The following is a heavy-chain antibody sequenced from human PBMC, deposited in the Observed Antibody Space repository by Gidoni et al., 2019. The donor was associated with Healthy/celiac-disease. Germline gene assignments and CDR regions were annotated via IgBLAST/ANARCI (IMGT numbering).Heavy chain of an antibody. V-gene: IGHV3-30-3*01. J-gene: IGHJ6*02. D-gene: IGHD4-4*01. CDR3: ARDVTYMTTVTRDYYYGMDV. Sequence: QVQLVDSGGGVVQPGRSLRLSCAASGFPFSSYAMHWVRQAPGKGLGWVAVISYDGSNKYYADSVKGRFTISRDNSKNTLYLQMNSLRAEDTAVYYCARDVTYMTTVTRDYYYGMDVWGQGTTVTVSS. CDR2: ISYDGSNK. CDR1: GFPFSSYA.